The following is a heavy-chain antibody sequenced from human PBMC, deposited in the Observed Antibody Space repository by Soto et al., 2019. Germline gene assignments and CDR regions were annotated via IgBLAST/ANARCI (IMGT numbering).Heavy chain of an antibody. V-gene: IGHV3-74*01. CDR3: ASRGVVVPAASLDY. J-gene: IGHJ4*02. Sequence: EVQLVESGGDLVQPGESLRLSCAASGFTFSSNYMHWVRQAPGKGLVWVSFINSDGSRTNYADSVKGRFTISRDNAKNTLYLQMTSLRAKDTAVYYCASRGVVVPAASLDYWGQGTLVTVSS. CDR2: INSDGSRT. CDR1: GFTFSSNY. D-gene: IGHD2-2*01.